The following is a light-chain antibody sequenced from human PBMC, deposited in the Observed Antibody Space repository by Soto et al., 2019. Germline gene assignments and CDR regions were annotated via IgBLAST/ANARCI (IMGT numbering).Light chain of an antibody. V-gene: IGKV1-39*01. Sequence: DIQMTQSPSSLSASVGDRVTITCRASQSISTDLIWYQQKSEKAPKVLISTASTLQSGVPSRFGGTGSGTDFTLTISSLQPEDFATYYCQQSYSLPYTFGQGTKLENK. CDR1: QSISTD. CDR3: QQSYSLPYT. CDR2: TAS. J-gene: IGKJ2*01.